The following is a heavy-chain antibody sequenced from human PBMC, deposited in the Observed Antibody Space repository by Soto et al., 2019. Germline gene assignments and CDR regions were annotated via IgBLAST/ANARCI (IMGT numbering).Heavy chain of an antibody. V-gene: IGHV3-7*05. D-gene: IGHD1-1*01. CDR1: GFTFSSYW. J-gene: IGHJ6*02. CDR3: ASLGPNWLYYGMDV. Sequence: PGGSLRLSCAASGFTFSSYWMSWVRQAPGKGLEWVANMKQDGSEKYYVDSVKGRFTISRDNAKNSLYLQMNSLRAEDTAVYYCASLGPNWLYYGMDVWGQGTTVTVSS. CDR2: MKQDGSEK.